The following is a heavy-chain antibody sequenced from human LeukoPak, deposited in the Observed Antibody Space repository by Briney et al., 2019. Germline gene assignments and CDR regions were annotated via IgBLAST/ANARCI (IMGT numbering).Heavy chain of an antibody. J-gene: IGHJ3*02. CDR1: GGSISTYY. CDR3: ARGSITLVPASDI. CDR2: IYYSGGS. D-gene: IGHD3-3*01. V-gene: IGHV4-59*12. Sequence: SETLSLTCTLSGGSISTYYWSWIRQPPGKGLEWIGDIYYSGGSSYNPSLKSRGTISVDTSKNQFSLKLSSVTAADTAVYYCARGSITLVPASDIWGQGTMVTVSS.